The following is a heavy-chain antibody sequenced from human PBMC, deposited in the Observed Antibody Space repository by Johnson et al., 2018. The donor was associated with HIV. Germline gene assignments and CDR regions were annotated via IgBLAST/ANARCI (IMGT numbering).Heavy chain of an antibody. CDR3: ARSIMGAGPFDI. V-gene: IGHV3-30*02. CDR2: IRYDGSNK. J-gene: IGHJ3*02. CDR1: GFTFSSYG. Sequence: QVQLVESGGGVVQPGGSLRLSCAASGFTFSSYGMHWVRQAPGKGLEWVAFIRYDGSNKYYADSVQGRFTISRDKSENTLYLQMNSLRDEDTAVYYCARSIMGAGPFDIWGQGTMVSVSS.